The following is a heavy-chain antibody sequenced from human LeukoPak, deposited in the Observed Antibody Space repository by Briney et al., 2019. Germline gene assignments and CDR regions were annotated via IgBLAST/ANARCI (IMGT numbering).Heavy chain of an antibody. CDR2: ISSSSSYI. CDR3: ARRYFDSNSAFDI. CDR1: GFTFSSYS. J-gene: IGHJ3*02. V-gene: IGHV3-21*01. D-gene: IGHD3-9*01. Sequence: GGSLRLSCAASGFTFSSYSMNWVRQAPGKGLEWVSSISSSSSYIYYADSVKGRFTISRDNAKNSLYLQMNSLRAEDTAVYYCARRYFDSNSAFDIWGQGTMVTVPS.